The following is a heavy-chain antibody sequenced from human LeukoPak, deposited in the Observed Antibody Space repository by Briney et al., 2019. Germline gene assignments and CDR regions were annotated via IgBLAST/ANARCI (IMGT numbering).Heavy chain of an antibody. Sequence: ASAKVSCKASGYTFTSYDINWVRQATGPGLEWLGWMNPNSGNTGYAQKFQGRVTMTRNTSISTAYMELSSLRSEDTAVYYCAREAPTAQRSYYFDYWGQGTLVTVSS. D-gene: IGHD4-17*01. CDR3: AREAPTAQRSYYFDY. CDR2: MNPNSGNT. CDR1: GYTFTSYD. J-gene: IGHJ4*02. V-gene: IGHV1-8*01.